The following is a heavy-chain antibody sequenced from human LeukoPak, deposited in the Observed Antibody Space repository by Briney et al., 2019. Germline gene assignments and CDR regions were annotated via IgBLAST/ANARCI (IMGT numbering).Heavy chain of an antibody. Sequence: SGTVSLTCTVSGDSVSSGNYYLSWIRQPPGKGLEWITYMSPSGTTKYNPSLKSRVTTSVDTSRTQFSLRLSSVTAADTAVYYCARGQDDRSGTFDYWGQGILVTVSS. J-gene: IGHJ4*02. D-gene: IGHD3-22*01. CDR1: GDSVSSGNYY. CDR3: ARGQDDRSGTFDY. V-gene: IGHV4-61*01. CDR2: MSPSGTT.